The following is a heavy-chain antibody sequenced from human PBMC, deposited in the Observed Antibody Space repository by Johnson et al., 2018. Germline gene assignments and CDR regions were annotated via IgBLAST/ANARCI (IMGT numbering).Heavy chain of an antibody. CDR2: LSYDGSNK. CDR1: GFTFSSYG. CDR3: AKESGSYYIENAFDI. D-gene: IGHD1-26*01. V-gene: IGHV3-30*18. Sequence: QVQLVESGGGVVQPGRSLRLSCAASGFTFSSYGMHWVRQAPGKGLEWVAVLSYDGSNKNYADSVKGRFTISRANSKNTLYLQMNSLRAEDTAMYYCAKESGSYYIENAFDIWGQGTMVTVSS. J-gene: IGHJ3*02.